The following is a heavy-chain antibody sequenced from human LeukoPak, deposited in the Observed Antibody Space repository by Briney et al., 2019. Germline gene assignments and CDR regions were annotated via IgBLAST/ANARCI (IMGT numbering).Heavy chain of an antibody. CDR3: TTVQLVFVY. D-gene: IGHD6-13*01. J-gene: IGHJ4*02. V-gene: IGHV3-15*01. CDR2: IKSKTDGGTT. Sequence: KPGGSLRLFCAASGFTFSNDWMSWVRQVPGKGLEWVGRIKSKTDGGTTDYAAPVKGRFTISRDDSKNTLYLEMNSLKTEDTAVYYCTTVQLVFVYWGQGTLVTVSS. CDR1: GFTFSNDW.